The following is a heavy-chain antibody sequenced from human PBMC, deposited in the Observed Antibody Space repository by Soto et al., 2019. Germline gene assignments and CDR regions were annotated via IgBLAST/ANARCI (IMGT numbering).Heavy chain of an antibody. D-gene: IGHD6-6*01. CDR3: ASIAARLSYFDY. Sequence: PGGSLRLSCAASGFTFSSYAMSWVRQAPGKGLEWVSAISGSGGSTYYADSVKGRFTISRDNSKNTLHLQMNSLRAEDTAVYYCASIAARLSYFDYWGQGTLVTVSS. CDR1: GFTFSSYA. V-gene: IGHV3-23*01. J-gene: IGHJ4*02. CDR2: ISGSGGST.